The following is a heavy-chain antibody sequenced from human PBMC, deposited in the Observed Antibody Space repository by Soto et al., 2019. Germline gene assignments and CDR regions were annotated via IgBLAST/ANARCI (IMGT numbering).Heavy chain of an antibody. D-gene: IGHD3-3*01. Sequence: EVQLVESGGGLVQPGRSLRLSCAASGFTFSMYWMSWVRQAPGKGLEWVANIKLDGSEEYYTDSVRGRFTISRDNAKNSLYLQMSRLRAEDTAVYYCARPWNSDYTTDAFDVWGPGTIVTVSS. V-gene: IGHV3-7*01. CDR1: GFTFSMYW. CDR2: IKLDGSEE. J-gene: IGHJ3*01. CDR3: ARPWNSDYTTDAFDV.